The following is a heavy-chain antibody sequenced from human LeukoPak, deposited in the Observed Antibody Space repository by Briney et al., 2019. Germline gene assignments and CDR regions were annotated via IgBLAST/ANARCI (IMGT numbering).Heavy chain of an antibody. CDR2: INPNSGGT. CDR3: ARSRLGYCSSTSCYLFDP. CDR1: GYTFTGYY. D-gene: IGHD2-2*01. Sequence: GASVKVSCKASGYTFTGYYMHWVRQVPGQGLEWMGWINPNSGGTNYAQKFQGRVTMTRDTSISTAYMELSRLRSDDTAVYYCARSRLGYCSSTSCYLFDPWGQGTLVTVSS. J-gene: IGHJ5*02. V-gene: IGHV1-2*02.